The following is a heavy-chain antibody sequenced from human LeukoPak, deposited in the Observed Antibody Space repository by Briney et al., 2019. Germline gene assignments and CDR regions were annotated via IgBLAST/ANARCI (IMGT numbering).Heavy chain of an antibody. J-gene: IGHJ6*02. CDR1: GFTFSSYS. D-gene: IGHD3-22*01. V-gene: IGHV3-21*01. Sequence: GGSLRLSCAASGFTFSSYSMNWVRQAPGKGLEWVSSISSSSSYIYYADSVKGRFTISRDNAKNSLFLQMNSLRAEDTAVYYCARDADFDSSGYYPYYYYYYKMDVWGQGTTVTVSS. CDR2: ISSSSSYI. CDR3: ARDADFDSSGYYPYYYYYYKMDV.